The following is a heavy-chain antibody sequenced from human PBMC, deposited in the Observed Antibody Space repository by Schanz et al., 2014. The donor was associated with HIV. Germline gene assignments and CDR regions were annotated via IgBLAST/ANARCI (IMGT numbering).Heavy chain of an antibody. CDR3: AKGASPYHDSSGFYPDY. CDR1: GFTFSSYG. CDR2: IWHDGSSK. Sequence: QVQLVESGGGVVQPGRSLRLSCAASGFTFSSYGMHWVRQAPGKGLEWVAVIWHDGSSKYYADSVKGRFTISRDNSKNTLYLQMNSLRTEDTALYYCAKGASPYHDSSGFYPDYWSQGTLVTVSS. V-gene: IGHV3-33*06. J-gene: IGHJ4*02. D-gene: IGHD3-22*01.